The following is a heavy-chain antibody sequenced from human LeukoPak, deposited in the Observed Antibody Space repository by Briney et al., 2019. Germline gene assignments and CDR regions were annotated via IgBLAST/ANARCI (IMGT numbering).Heavy chain of an antibody. CDR3: ARGFDWLRYSYFDY. Sequence: GGSLRLSCAASGFTFSSYWMGWVRQAPGKGLEWVANIKQDGSEKYYVDSVKGRFTISRDNAKNSLYLQMNSLRAEDTAVYYCARGFDWLRYSYFDYWGQGTLVTVSS. J-gene: IGHJ4*02. CDR1: GFTFSSYW. CDR2: IKQDGSEK. V-gene: IGHV3-7*03. D-gene: IGHD3-9*01.